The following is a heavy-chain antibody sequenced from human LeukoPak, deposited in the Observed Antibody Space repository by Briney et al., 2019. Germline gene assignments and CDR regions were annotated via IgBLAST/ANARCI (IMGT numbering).Heavy chain of an antibody. CDR1: GGTFSSYA. J-gene: IGHJ5*02. V-gene: IGHV1-69*05. D-gene: IGHD3-3*01. CDR3: ARSITIFGVVIENWFDP. CDR2: IIPIFGTA. Sequence: SVKLSCKASGGTFSSYAISWVRQAPGQGLEWMGGIIPIFGTANYAQKFQGRVTITTDESTSTAYMELSSLRSEDTAVYYCARSITIFGVVIENWFDPWGQGTLVTVSS.